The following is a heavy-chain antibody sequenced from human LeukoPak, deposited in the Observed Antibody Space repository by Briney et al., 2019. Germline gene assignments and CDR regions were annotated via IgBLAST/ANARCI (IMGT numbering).Heavy chain of an antibody. CDR3: ARGSSWYGSVYWFDP. J-gene: IGHJ5*02. CDR2: IYYSGST. D-gene: IGHD6-13*01. CDR1: GGSISSGDYY. Sequence: SETLSLTCTVSGGSISSGDYYWSWIRQPPGKGLEWIGYIYYSGSTNYNPSLKSRVTISVDTSKNQFSLKLSSVTAADTAVYYCARGSSWYGSVYWFDPWGQGTLVTVSS. V-gene: IGHV4-61*08.